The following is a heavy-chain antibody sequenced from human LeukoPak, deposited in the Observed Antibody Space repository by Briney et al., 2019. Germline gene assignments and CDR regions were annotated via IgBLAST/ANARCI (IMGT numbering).Heavy chain of an antibody. J-gene: IGHJ4*02. CDR3: VKEGSHSDGGHSPTFDS. Sequence: GGSLRLSCAASGFTFATHAMSWVRQVPGKGLEWVSAISVGGLYTYYADSVRGRFTISRDNSKSALYLQMNSLRSEDTAMYHCVKEGSHSDGGHSPTFDSWGLGTLVTVSS. V-gene: IGHV3-23*01. CDR2: ISVGGLYT. CDR1: GFTFATHA. D-gene: IGHD5-24*01.